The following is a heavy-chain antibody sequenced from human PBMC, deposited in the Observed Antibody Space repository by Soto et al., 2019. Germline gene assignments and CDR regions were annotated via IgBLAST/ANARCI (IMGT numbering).Heavy chain of an antibody. CDR2: ISYDGSNK. CDR3: AKLIVGATTNWFDP. D-gene: IGHD1-26*01. CDR1: GFTFSSYG. J-gene: IGHJ5*02. Sequence: GGSLRLSCAASGFTFSSYGMHWVRQAPGKGLEWVAVISYDGSNKYYADSVKGRFTISRDNSKNTLYLQMNSLRAEDTAVYYCAKLIVGATTNWFDPWGQGTLVTVSS. V-gene: IGHV3-30*18.